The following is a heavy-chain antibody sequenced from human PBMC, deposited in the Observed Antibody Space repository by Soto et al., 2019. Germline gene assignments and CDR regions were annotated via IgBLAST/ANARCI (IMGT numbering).Heavy chain of an antibody. V-gene: IGHV3-23*01. Sequence: GGSLRLSCAASGFTFSSYAMDWVRQAPGKGLEWVSAISGSGGSTYYADSVKGRFTISRDNSKNTLYLQMNSLRAEDTAVYYCAKPLQTSYYYGSGSTWAFCGQGPLVTVSS. CDR3: AKPLQTSYYYGSGSTWAF. D-gene: IGHD3-10*01. J-gene: IGHJ4*02. CDR2: ISGSGGST. CDR1: GFTFSSYA.